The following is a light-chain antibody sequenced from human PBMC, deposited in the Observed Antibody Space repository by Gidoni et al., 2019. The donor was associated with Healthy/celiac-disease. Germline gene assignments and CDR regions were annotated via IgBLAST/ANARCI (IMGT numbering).Light chain of an antibody. J-gene: IGKJ1*01. V-gene: IGKV1-39*01. CDR3: QQSYSTLWT. Sequence: IQMTQSPSSLSASVGDRVTITCRASQSISSYLNWYQQKPGKAPKLPSYGASSLQSGVPSRFSGSGSGTEFTLNISRLQPEDFATYYCQQSYSTLWTFGQGTKVEIK. CDR1: QSISSY. CDR2: GAS.